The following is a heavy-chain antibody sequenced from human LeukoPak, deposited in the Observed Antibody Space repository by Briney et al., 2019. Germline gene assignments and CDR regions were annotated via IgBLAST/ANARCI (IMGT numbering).Heavy chain of an antibody. CDR1: GFTFSSYS. CDR2: ISSSSSYI. CDR3: VRAPTTYYYDSSGYYSFDY. D-gene: IGHD3-22*01. V-gene: IGHV3-21*01. J-gene: IGHJ4*02. Sequence: PGGSLRLSCAASGFTFSSYSMNWVRQAPGKGLEWVSSISSSSSYIYYADSVKGRFTISRDNAKNSLYLQMNSLRAEDTAVYYCVRAPTTYYYDSSGYYSFDYWGQGTLVTVSS.